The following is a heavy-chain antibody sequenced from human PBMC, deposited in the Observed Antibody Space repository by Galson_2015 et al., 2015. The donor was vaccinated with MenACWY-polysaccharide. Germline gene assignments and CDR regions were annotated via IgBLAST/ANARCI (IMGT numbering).Heavy chain of an antibody. CDR1: GYSFTSYD. J-gene: IGHJ4*02. CDR2: MNHKTGDA. D-gene: IGHD5-18*01. CDR3: ARVGYSNDFDY. Sequence: SVKVSCKASGYSFTSYDINWVRQATGQGLEWMGWMNHKTGDAGFAQKFQGRVTMTRDTSISTAYMELSSLTSEDTAVYYCARVGYSNDFDYWGQGSLVAVS. V-gene: IGHV1-8*01.